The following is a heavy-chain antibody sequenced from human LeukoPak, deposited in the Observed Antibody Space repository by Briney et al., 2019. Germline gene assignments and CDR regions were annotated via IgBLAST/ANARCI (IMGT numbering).Heavy chain of an antibody. CDR2: IYYSGST. V-gene: IGHV4-30-4*01. D-gene: IGHD3-22*01. Sequence: SQTLSLTCTVSGGTISSGDYYWSWIRQPPGKGLEWIGYIYYSGSTYYNPSLKSRVTISVDTSKNQFSLKLSSVTAADTAVYYCARVPFRNYYDSSGYCFDYWGQGTLVTVSS. CDR1: GGTISSGDYY. CDR3: ARVPFRNYYDSSGYCFDY. J-gene: IGHJ4*02.